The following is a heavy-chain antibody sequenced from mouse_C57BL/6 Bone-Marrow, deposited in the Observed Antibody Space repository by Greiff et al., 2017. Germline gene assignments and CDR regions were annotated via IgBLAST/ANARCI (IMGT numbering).Heavy chain of an antibody. V-gene: IGHV1-81*01. CDR3: AREGDYYGSSSGFDY. Sequence: VQLQQSGAELARPGASVKLSCKASGYTFTSYGISWVKQRTGQGLEWIGEIYPRSGNTYYNEKFKGKATLTADKSSSTAYIELRSLTSEDSAVYFCAREGDYYGSSSGFDYWGQGTTLTVSS. CDR2: IYPRSGNT. J-gene: IGHJ2*01. D-gene: IGHD1-1*01. CDR1: GYTFTSYG.